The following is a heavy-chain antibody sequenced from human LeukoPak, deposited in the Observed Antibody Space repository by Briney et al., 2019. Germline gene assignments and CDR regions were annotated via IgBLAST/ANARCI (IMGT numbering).Heavy chain of an antibody. CDR1: GFTFSSYA. CDR3: ARDRGSVAAAGYGMDV. Sequence: GGSLRLSCAASGFTFSSYAMHWVRQAPGKGLEWVAVISYDGSNKYYADSVKGRSTISRDNSKNTLYLQMNSLRAEDTAVYYCARDRGSVAAAGYGMDVWGQGTTVTVSS. J-gene: IGHJ6*02. V-gene: IGHV3-30*04. D-gene: IGHD6-13*01. CDR2: ISYDGSNK.